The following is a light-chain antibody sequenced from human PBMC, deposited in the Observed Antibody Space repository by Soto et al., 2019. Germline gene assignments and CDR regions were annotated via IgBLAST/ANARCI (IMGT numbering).Light chain of an antibody. V-gene: IGLV1-44*01. CDR1: TSNLGGNT. CDR2: SNN. J-gene: IGLJ3*02. Sequence: QSVLTQPPSVSGTPGHKVSISCSGSTSNLGGNTVNWYQQLPGTAPKLLIYSNNQRPSGVPDRFSASKSGTSASLAISGLQSEDEADYYCAAWDDGLNGSWVFGGGTKLTVL. CDR3: AAWDDGLNGSWV.